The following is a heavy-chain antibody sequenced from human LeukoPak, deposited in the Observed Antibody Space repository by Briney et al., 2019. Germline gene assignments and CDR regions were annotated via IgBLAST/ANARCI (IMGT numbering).Heavy chain of an antibody. CDR2: INPSSAGT. J-gene: IGHJ4*02. V-gene: IGHV1-2*02. CDR1: GYSFTGYY. D-gene: IGHD7-27*01. Sequence: ASVTVSCKASGYSFTGYYMHWVRQAPGQGLEWMGWINPSSAGTNYAQKFQGRVTITRDTSISTAYMELSRLRSDDTAVYFCARGGNWGTFDYWGQGTLVTVSS. CDR3: ARGGNWGTFDY.